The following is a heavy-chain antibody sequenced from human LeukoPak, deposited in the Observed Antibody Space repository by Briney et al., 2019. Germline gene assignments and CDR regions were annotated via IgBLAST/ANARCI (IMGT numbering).Heavy chain of an antibody. CDR1: GGTFSSYA. D-gene: IGHD3-22*01. J-gene: IGHJ3*02. Sequence: SVKVSCKASGGTFSSYAISWVRQAPGQGLEWMGGIIPIFGTANYAQKLQGRVTITADESTSTAYMELSSLRSEDTAVYYCARDQGVYYDSSGYYTPWGAFDIWGQGTMVTVSS. CDR3: ARDQGVYYDSSGYYTPWGAFDI. CDR2: IIPIFGTA. V-gene: IGHV1-69*13.